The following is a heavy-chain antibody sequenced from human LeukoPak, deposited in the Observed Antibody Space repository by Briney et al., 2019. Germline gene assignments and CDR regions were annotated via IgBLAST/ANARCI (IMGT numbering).Heavy chain of an antibody. CDR3: ARRTVTTYYYYYGMDV. CDR2: IYYSGST. Sequence: PSETLSLTCTVSGGSISSSSYYWGWIRQPPGKGLEWIGSIYYSGSTYYNPSLKSRVTISVDTSKNQFSLKLSSVTAADTAVYYCARRTVTTYYYYYGMDVWGQGTTVTVSS. J-gene: IGHJ6*02. V-gene: IGHV4-39*01. CDR1: GGSISSSSYY. D-gene: IGHD4-11*01.